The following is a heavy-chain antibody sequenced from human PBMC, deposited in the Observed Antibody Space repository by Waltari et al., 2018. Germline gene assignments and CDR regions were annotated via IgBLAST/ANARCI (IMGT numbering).Heavy chain of an antibody. V-gene: IGHV4-30-2*01. Sequence: QLQLQESGSGLVKPSQTLSLTCAVSGGPISSGGSSWSSIRQHPGKGLGWSGNIYHSGNTYYNPSLKSRVTISGNRSKNQFSLKLSSVTAADTAVYYCARGEYVTPSAFDIWGQGTMVTVSS. CDR3: ARGEYVTPSAFDI. D-gene: IGHD4-4*01. J-gene: IGHJ3*02. CDR1: GGPISSGGSS. CDR2: IYHSGNT.